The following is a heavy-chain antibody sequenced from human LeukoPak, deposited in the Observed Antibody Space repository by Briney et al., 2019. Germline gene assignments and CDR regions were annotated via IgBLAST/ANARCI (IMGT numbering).Heavy chain of an antibody. J-gene: IGHJ4*02. CDR1: GGSFSGYY. V-gene: IGHV4-34*01. CDR3: ARRLIRYGIKYYFDY. D-gene: IGHD3-16*01. CDR2: INHSGST. Sequence: SETLSLTCAVYGGSFSGYYWSWIRQPPGKGLEWIGEINHSGSTNYNPSLKSRVTISVDTSKNQFSLKLSSVTAADTAVYYCARRLIRYGIKYYFDYWGQGTLVTVSS.